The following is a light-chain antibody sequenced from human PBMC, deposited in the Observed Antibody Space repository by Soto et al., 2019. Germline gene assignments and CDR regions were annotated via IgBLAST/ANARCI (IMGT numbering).Light chain of an antibody. V-gene: IGKV3-20*01. CDR3: QQYGGSTRT. CDR2: GAS. J-gene: IGKJ1*01. Sequence: PGERVTPSYKASQSVSNSYLTWYQQKPGQAPRLLIYGASSRATGVPDRITGSGSGTDFTLSISRLEPEDFAVYYCQQYGGSTRTFGQGTKVDIK. CDR1: QSVSNSY.